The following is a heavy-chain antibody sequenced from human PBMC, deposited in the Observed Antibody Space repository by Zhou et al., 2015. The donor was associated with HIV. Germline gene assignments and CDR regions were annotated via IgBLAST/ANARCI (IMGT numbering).Heavy chain of an antibody. J-gene: IGHJ1*01. CDR2: IIPLFRAA. V-gene: IGHV1-69*06. Sequence: QVQLVQSGAEVKKPGSSVKVSCKASGGTFSSYPISWVRQAPGQGLEWMGAIIPLFRAADYEPKFQGRVTISADKSTRTAYMELRSLRSEDTAIYYCARATTPQPSLSSFQTWGQGTLISVSS. CDR1: GGTFSSYP. D-gene: IGHD1-1*01. CDR3: ARATTPQPSLSSFQT.